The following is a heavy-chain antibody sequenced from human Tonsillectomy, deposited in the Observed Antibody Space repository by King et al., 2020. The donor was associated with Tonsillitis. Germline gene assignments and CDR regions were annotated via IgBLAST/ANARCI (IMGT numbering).Heavy chain of an antibody. CDR3: ARAMIVDMAVAH. CDR2: IHHSGST. D-gene: IGHD3-22*01. V-gene: IGHV4-30-4*01. J-gene: IGHJ4*02. Sequence: QVQLQESGPGLVKPSQTLSLTCTVSGDSISSGDYYWSWIRQPPGKGLEWIGYIHHSGSTYKNPSLESRVAISLDKPKNQFSLKLISVTAADTAVYYCARAMIVDMAVAHWGQGTLVTVSS. CDR1: GDSISSGDYY.